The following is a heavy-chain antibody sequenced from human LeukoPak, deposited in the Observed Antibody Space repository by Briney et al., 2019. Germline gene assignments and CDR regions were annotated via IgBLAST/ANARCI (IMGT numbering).Heavy chain of an antibody. V-gene: IGHV4-39*07. J-gene: IGHJ4*02. CDR3: ARVDYYEIFGGYFDY. CDR1: GGSISSSSYY. Sequence: SETLSLTCTVSGGSISSSSYYWGWIRQPPGKGLEWIGSIYYSGSTYYNPSLKSRVTISVDTSKNQFSLKLSSVTAADTAVYYCARVDYYEIFGGYFDYWGQGTLVTVSS. D-gene: IGHD3-16*01. CDR2: IYYSGST.